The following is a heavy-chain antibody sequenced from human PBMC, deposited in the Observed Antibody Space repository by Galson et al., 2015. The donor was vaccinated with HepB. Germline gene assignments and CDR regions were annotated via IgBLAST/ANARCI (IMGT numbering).Heavy chain of an antibody. Sequence: SLRLSCAASGFTFSSYAMHWVRQAPGKGLEWVAVISYDGSNKYYADSVKGRFTISRDNSKNTLYLQMNSLRAEDTAVYYCARASRLRYFDWLLAGDYWGQGTLVTVSS. CDR3: ARASRLRYFDWLLAGDY. D-gene: IGHD3-9*01. V-gene: IGHV3-30*04. CDR2: ISYDGSNK. J-gene: IGHJ4*02. CDR1: GFTFSSYA.